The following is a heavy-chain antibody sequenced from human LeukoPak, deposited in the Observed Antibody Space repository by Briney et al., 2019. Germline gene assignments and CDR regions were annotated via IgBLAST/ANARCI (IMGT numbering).Heavy chain of an antibody. J-gene: IGHJ5*02. V-gene: IGHV3-11*01. CDR3: ARGKRTFDP. CDR1: GFALTGNY. Sequence: GGSLRLSCVVSGFALTGNYMSWIRQAPGKEPEWVAYISSGGYSHYYADSVRGRFTISRDNSKNSLYLEMSDLRVEDTALYYCARGKRTFDPWGQGTLVTVTS. CDR2: ISSGGYSH.